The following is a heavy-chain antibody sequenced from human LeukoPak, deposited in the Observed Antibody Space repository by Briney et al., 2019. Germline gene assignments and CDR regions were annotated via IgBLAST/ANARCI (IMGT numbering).Heavy chain of an antibody. V-gene: IGHV4-59*01. CDR1: GGSISSYY. Sequence: SETLTLTCTVSGGSISSYYWSWIRQPPGKGLEWIGYIYNSGSTNYNPSLKSRVTISVDTSKNQFSLRLSSVTAADTAVYYCARGQYSPPLYYYYYYMDVWGKGTTVTVSS. CDR3: ARGQYSPPLYYYYYYMDV. CDR2: IYNSGST. J-gene: IGHJ6*03. D-gene: IGHD2-21*01.